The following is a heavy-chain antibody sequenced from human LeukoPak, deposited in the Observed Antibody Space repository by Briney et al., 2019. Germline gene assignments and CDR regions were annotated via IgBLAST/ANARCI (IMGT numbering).Heavy chain of an antibody. CDR3: ARALGRMVRGVLIFDP. J-gene: IGHJ5*02. V-gene: IGHV3-7*01. D-gene: IGHD3-10*01. CDR2: IKQDGSEK. CDR1: GFTFSSYW. Sequence: PGGSLRLSCAASGFTFSSYWMSWVRQAPRKGLEWVANIKQDGSEKYYVDSVKGRFTISRDNAKNSLYLQMNSLRAEDTAVYYCARALGRMVRGVLIFDPWGQGTLVTVSS.